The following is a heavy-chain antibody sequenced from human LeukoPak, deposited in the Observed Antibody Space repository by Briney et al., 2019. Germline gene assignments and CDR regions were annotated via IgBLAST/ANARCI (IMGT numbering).Heavy chain of an antibody. CDR3: ARPRVGATGDDAFDI. CDR1: GGSISSSSYY. CDR2: IYYSGST. J-gene: IGHJ3*02. Sequence: SETLSLTCTVSGGSISSSSYYWGWIRQPPGKGLEWIGSIYYSGSTNYNPSLKSRVTISVDTSKNQFSLKLSSVTAADTAVYYCARPRVGATGDDAFDIWGQGTMVTVSS. V-gene: IGHV4-39*01. D-gene: IGHD1-26*01.